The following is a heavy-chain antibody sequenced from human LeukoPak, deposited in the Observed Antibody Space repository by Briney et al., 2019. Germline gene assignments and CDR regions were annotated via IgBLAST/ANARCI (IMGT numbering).Heavy chain of an antibody. CDR3: AKDRWGSGGSGGGDY. V-gene: IGHV3-23*01. D-gene: IGHD2-15*01. J-gene: IGHJ4*02. CDR1: GFTFSSYA. CDR2: IKNSGGST. Sequence: PGGSLRLSCAASGFTFSSYAMSWVRQAQGKGLEWVSTIKNSGGSTYYADSVKGRFTISRDNSKNTLYLQMNSLRAEDTAVYYCAKDRWGSGGSGGGDYWGQGTLVTVSS.